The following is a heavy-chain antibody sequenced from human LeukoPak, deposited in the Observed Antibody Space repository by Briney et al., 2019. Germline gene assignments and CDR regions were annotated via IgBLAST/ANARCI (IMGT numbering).Heavy chain of an antibody. Sequence: SETLSLTCTVSGGSISSYHWSWIRQPPGKGLEWIGHIYYFGSTNYNPSLKSRVTLSVDTSKNQFSLKMTSVTAADTAVYYCARGGDFSASPTLYWGQGTLVTVSS. V-gene: IGHV4-59*01. CDR3: ARGGDFSASPTLY. D-gene: IGHD3-10*01. CDR1: GGSISSYH. J-gene: IGHJ4*02. CDR2: IYYFGST.